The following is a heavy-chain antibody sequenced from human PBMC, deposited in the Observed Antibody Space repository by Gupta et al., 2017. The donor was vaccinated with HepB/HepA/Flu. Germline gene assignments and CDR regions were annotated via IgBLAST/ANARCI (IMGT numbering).Heavy chain of an antibody. J-gene: IGHJ4*02. V-gene: IGHV3-33*01. CDR2: IWYDGSNK. D-gene: IGHD6-19*01. CDR3: ARERIAVAAIDY. CDR1: GFTFSSYG. Sequence: QVQLVESGGGVVQPGRSLRLSCAASGFTFSSYGMHWVRQAPGKGLEWVAVIWYDGSNKYYADSVKGRFTISRDNSENTLYLQMNSLRAEDTAVYYCARERIAVAAIDYWGQGTLVTVSS.